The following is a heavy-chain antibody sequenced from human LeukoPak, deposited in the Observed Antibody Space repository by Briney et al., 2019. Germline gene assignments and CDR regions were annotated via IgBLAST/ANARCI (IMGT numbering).Heavy chain of an antibody. V-gene: IGHV3-7*01. J-gene: IGHJ4*02. CDR1: GFTLSSYW. Sequence: GGSLRLSCAASGFTLSSYWMSWVRQAPGKGLEWVANIKQDGSEKYYVDSVKGRFTISNDNAKNSLYLQMNSLRAEDTAVYYCARRYFDYWGQGTLVTVSS. D-gene: IGHD2-15*01. CDR2: IKQDGSEK. CDR3: ARRYFDY.